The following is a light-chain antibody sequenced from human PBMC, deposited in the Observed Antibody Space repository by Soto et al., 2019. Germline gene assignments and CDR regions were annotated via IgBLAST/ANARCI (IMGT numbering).Light chain of an antibody. V-gene: IGLV4-69*01. CDR2: LNSDGSH. CDR1: SGHSSYA. J-gene: IGLJ2*01. Sequence: QLVLTQSPSASASLGASVKLTCTLSSGHSSYAIAWHQQQPEKGPRYLMKLNSDGSHKKGDGIPDRFSGASSGDERYLTISSVQSEDEADYYCQTWGTGIVIFGGGTQLTVL. CDR3: QTWGTGIVI.